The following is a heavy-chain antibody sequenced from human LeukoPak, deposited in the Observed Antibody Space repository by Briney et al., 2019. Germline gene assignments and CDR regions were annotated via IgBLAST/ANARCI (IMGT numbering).Heavy chain of an antibody. CDR3: ARDSGRGYDYAWGSYRYTDAFDI. CDR1: GGSISSYY. J-gene: IGHJ3*02. Sequence: SETLSLTCTVSGGSISSYYWSWIRQPPGKGLEWIGYIYYSGSTNYNPSLKSRVTISVDTSKNQFSLKLSSVTAADTAVYYCARDSGRGYDYAWGSYRYTDAFDIWGQGTMVTVSS. D-gene: IGHD3-16*02. V-gene: IGHV4-59*01. CDR2: IYYSGST.